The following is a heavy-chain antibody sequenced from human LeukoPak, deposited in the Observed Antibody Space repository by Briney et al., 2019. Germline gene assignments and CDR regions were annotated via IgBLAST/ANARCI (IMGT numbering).Heavy chain of an antibody. V-gene: IGHV4-39*01. CDR1: GGSISSSSYY. CDR2: IYYSGST. Sequence: SETLSLTCTVSGGSISSSSYYWGWVRQPPGKGLEWIGSIYYSGSTYYNPSLKSRVTISVDTDKNQFSLKLSSVTAADTAVYYCAGQLEYYDFWSGYYSGNYYDYWGQGTLVTVSS. D-gene: IGHD3-3*01. CDR3: AGQLEYYDFWSGYYSGNYYDY. J-gene: IGHJ4*02.